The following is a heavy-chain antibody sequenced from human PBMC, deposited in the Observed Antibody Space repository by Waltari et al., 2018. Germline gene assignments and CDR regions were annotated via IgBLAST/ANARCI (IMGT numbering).Heavy chain of an antibody. V-gene: IGHV1-69*05. CDR3: AAPGRRWCGGDCPVSD. J-gene: IGHJ4*02. Sequence: QVQLVQSGDEVKKPGSSVKVSCKASGGTFSSYAISWVRQAPGQGLEWMGGIIPIFGTANYAQKFQGRVTITTDESTSTAYMELSSLRSEDTAVYYCAAPGRRWCGGDCPVSDWGQGTLVTVSS. CDR1: GGTFSSYA. D-gene: IGHD2-21*01. CDR2: IIPIFGTA.